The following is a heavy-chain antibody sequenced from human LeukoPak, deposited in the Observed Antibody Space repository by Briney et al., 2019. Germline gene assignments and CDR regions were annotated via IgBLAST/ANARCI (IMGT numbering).Heavy chain of an antibody. CDR3: ARDGSAGYAEYYMDV. CDR1: GFTFSSYS. Sequence: GGSLRLSCAASGFTFSSYSMNWVRQAPGKGLEWVSSISTSSSYIYYGDSVTGRFTISRDAAKNSLYLQMNSLRAEDTAVYYCARDGSAGYAEYYMDVWGKGTTVTVSS. J-gene: IGHJ6*03. V-gene: IGHV3-21*01. CDR2: ISTSSSYI. D-gene: IGHD3-10*01.